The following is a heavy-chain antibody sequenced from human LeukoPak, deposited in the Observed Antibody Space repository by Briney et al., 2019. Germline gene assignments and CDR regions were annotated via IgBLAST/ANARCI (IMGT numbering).Heavy chain of an antibody. D-gene: IGHD3-22*01. J-gene: IGHJ4*02. CDR3: ATRGYDLYYYDTSGSLDY. Sequence: SETLSLTCAVYGGSFSGYYWSWIRQPPGKGLEWIGEINHSGSTNYNPSLKSRVTISVDTSKNQFSLRLSSVTAADTAVYYCATRGYDLYYYDTSGSLDYWGQGTLVTVSS. CDR1: GGSFSGYY. CDR2: INHSGST. V-gene: IGHV4-34*01.